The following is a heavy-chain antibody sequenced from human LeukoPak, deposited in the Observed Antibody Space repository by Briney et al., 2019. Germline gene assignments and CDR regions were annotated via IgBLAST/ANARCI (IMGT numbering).Heavy chain of an antibody. CDR3: ARERGYSSSWYEDY. CDR2: IYYSGST. J-gene: IGHJ4*02. D-gene: IGHD6-13*01. Sequence: SETLSLTCAVYGGSFSGYYWSWIRQPPGKGLEWIGYIYYSGSTYYNPSLKSRVTISVDTSKNQFSLKLSSVTAADTAVYYCARERGYSSSWYEDYWGQGTLVTVSS. V-gene: IGHV4-30-4*08. CDR1: GGSFSGYY.